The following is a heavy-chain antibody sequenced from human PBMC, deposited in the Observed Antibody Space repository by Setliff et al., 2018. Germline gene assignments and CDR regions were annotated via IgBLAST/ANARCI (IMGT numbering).Heavy chain of an antibody. CDR3: ARDLLGSQGRTFDL. CDR2: INPNTGGT. CDR1: GYTFTAYH. J-gene: IGHJ4*02. V-gene: IGHV1-2*02. Sequence: ASVKVSCKASGYTFTAYHMHWIRQAPGQGPEWMGCINPNTGGTRFAQKFQFGVTMTADKAITTAYMELTRLTSDGTAMYYCARDLLGSQGRTFDLWGQGTLVTVSS. D-gene: IGHD1-26*01.